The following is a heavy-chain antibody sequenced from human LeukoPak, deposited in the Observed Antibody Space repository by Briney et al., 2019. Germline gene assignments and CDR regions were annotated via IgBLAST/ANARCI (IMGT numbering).Heavy chain of an antibody. Sequence: ASVKVSCTASGYTFTSYDINWVRQATGQGLEWMGWRNPNSGNTGYAQKFQGRVTMTRNTSISTAYMELSSLRSEDTAVYYCARDLGYCSSTSCHSRFDPWGQGTLVTVSS. D-gene: IGHD2-2*02. V-gene: IGHV1-8*01. J-gene: IGHJ5*02. CDR2: RNPNSGNT. CDR3: ARDLGYCSSTSCHSRFDP. CDR1: GYTFTSYD.